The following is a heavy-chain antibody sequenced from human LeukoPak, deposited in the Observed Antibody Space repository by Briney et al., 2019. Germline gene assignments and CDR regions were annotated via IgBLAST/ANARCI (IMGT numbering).Heavy chain of an antibody. J-gene: IGHJ4*02. D-gene: IGHD6-13*01. Sequence: GASVKVSCKASGYTFTVYYMHWVRQAPGQGLEWMGWINPNSGGTNYAQKFQGRVTMTRDTSISTSYMELSRLRSDDTAVYYCPRDVRISAAGDYWGQGTLVTVSS. CDR3: PRDVRISAAGDY. CDR2: INPNSGGT. V-gene: IGHV1-2*02. CDR1: GYTFTVYY.